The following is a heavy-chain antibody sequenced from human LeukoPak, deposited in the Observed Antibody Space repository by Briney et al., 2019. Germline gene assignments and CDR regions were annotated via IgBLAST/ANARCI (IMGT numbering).Heavy chain of an antibody. CDR2: ISSSSSYI. CDR3: ARERIILNDYGGFFDN. CDR1: GFTFSSYS. Sequence: PGGSLRLSCAASGFTFSSYSMNWVRQAPGKGLEWVSSISSSSSYIYYADSVKGQFTISRDNAKNSLYLQMNSLRAEDTAVYYCARERIILNDYGGFFDNWGQGTLVTVSS. J-gene: IGHJ4*02. D-gene: IGHD4-23*01. V-gene: IGHV3-21*01.